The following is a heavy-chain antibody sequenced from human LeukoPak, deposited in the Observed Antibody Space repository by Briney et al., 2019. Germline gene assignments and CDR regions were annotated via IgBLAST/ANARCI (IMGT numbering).Heavy chain of an antibody. Sequence: GGSLRLSCAASGFTFSSYAMSWVRQAPGKGLERVSAISGSGGSTYYADSVKGRFTISRDNSKNTLYLQMNSLRAEDTAVYYCAKPALYSSGWYYFDYWGQGTLVTVSS. J-gene: IGHJ4*02. CDR3: AKPALYSSGWYYFDY. CDR1: GFTFSSYA. CDR2: ISGSGGST. D-gene: IGHD6-19*01. V-gene: IGHV3-23*01.